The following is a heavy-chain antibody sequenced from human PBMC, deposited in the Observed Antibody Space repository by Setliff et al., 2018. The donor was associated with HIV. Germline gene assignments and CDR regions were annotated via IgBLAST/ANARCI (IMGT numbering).Heavy chain of an antibody. CDR2: IDPNGGAT. CDR3: ARVRYCSGGSCYGGEYWFDP. J-gene: IGHJ5*02. Sequence: ASVKVSCKAFGYTFTSYFLHWVRQAPGQGLEWLGIIDPNGGATNNAQKLQGRLTVTTDTSTSTVYMELSSLRSEDTAVYYCARVRYCSGGSCYGGEYWFDPWGQGTLVTVSS. CDR1: GYTFTSYF. D-gene: IGHD2-15*01. V-gene: IGHV1-46*01.